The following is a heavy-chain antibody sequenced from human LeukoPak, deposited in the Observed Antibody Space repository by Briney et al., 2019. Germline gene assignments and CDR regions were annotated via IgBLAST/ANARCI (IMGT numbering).Heavy chain of an antibody. CDR2: ISYDGSNK. D-gene: IGHD3-22*01. CDR3: ARGFPLHYDSRGIKFDY. CDR1: GFSFSSYA. Sequence: GGSLRLSCAASGFSFSSYAMHWVRQAPGKGLDWVAVISYDGSNKKYADSVKGRFTISRDNSKNTLYLQMNSLRAEDTALYYCARGFPLHYDSRGIKFDYWGQGILVTVSS. J-gene: IGHJ4*02. V-gene: IGHV3-30*04.